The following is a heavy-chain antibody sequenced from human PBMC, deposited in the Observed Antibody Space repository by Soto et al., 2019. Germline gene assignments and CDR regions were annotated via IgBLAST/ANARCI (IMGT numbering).Heavy chain of an antibody. V-gene: IGHV3-74*01. CDR1: GFTFTTYS. CDR2: INVDGSTT. D-gene: IGHD2-15*01. Sequence: PGGSLRLSCAVSGFTFTTYSMHWVRQVPGKGLVWVSRINVDGSTTSYVDSVKGRFTISRDNAKNTLYLQMNSLRAEDTAVYYCVRDQDTYALAGFNYWGQGT. J-gene: IGHJ4*02. CDR3: VRDQDTYALAGFNY.